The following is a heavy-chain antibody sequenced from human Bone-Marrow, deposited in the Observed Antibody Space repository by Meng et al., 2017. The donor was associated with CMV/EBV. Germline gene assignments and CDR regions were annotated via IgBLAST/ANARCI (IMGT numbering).Heavy chain of an antibody. J-gene: IGHJ4*02. V-gene: IGHV1-46*01. CDR2: INPIGGST. D-gene: IGHD1-26*01. CDR1: GYTFTSYY. CDR3: AREGWEDEDLPFEY. Sequence: ASVKVSCKASGYTFTSYYMHWVRQAPGQGLEWMGIINPIGGSTSYAQKFQGRVTMTRDTSTSTVYMEVSSLRSEDTAIYYCAREGWEDEDLPFEYWGQGTLVTVSS.